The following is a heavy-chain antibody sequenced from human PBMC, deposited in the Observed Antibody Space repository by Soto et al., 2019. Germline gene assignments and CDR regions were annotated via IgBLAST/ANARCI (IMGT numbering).Heavy chain of an antibody. J-gene: IGHJ6*02. D-gene: IGHD2-2*01. CDR2: IYPGDSDT. CDR1: GYSFTSYW. CDR3: ARRRYCSSNSCYYYYGMDV. Sequence: PGESLKISCKGSGYSFTSYWIGWVRQMPGKGLEWMGIIYPGDSDTRYSPSFQGQVTISADKSISTAYLQWSSLKASDIAMYYCARRRYCSSNSCYYYYGMDVWGQGTTVTVSS. V-gene: IGHV5-51*01.